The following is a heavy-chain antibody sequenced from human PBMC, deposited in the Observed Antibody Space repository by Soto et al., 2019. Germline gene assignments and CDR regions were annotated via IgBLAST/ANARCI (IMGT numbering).Heavy chain of an antibody. CDR1: GYCFSSYW. J-gene: IGHJ4*02. Sequence: DSLMISCKGSGYCFSSYWICGVRQMPGKGLELMGIIYPGDSDTRYRPSFQGQVTISAAKSISTAYLQWSSLKASDTAMYYCARQRYSYGSFDYWGQGTLVTVSS. D-gene: IGHD5-18*01. CDR2: IYPGDSDT. V-gene: IGHV5-51*01. CDR3: ARQRYSYGSFDY.